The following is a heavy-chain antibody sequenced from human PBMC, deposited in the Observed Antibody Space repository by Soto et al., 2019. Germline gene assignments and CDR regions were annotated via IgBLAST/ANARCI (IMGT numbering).Heavy chain of an antibody. D-gene: IGHD3-22*01. Sequence: KTSETLSLTCTVSGGSISSYYWSWIRQPPGKGLEWIGYIYYSGSTNYNPSLKSRVTISVDTSKNQFSLKLSSVTAADTAVYYCARDLRADSSGYWFNWFDPWGQGNLVTVSS. V-gene: IGHV4-59*01. CDR2: IYYSGST. CDR3: ARDLRADSSGYWFNWFDP. CDR1: GGSISSYY. J-gene: IGHJ5*02.